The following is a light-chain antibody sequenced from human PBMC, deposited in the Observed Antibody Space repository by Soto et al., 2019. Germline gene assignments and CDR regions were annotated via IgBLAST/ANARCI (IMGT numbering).Light chain of an antibody. CDR2: GAS. Sequence: ELVVTQSPATLSVSPGERATLSCRASQSVSSNLAWYQQKPGQAPRLLIYGASTRATGIPARFSGSGSGTEFTLTISSLQSEDFAVYYCQQYNNWLSWTFGQGTKVAIK. J-gene: IGKJ1*01. CDR3: QQYNNWLSWT. CDR1: QSVSSN. V-gene: IGKV3-15*01.